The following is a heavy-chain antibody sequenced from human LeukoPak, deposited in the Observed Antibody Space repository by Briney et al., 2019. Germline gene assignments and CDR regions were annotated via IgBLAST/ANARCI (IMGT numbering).Heavy chain of an antibody. CDR2: IIPILGIA. V-gene: IGHV1-69*04. CDR3: ARDLPPSNYYYYYGMDV. J-gene: IGHJ6*02. Sequence: GSSVKVSCKASGGTFSSYAISWVRQAPGQGLEWMGRIIPILGIANYAQKFQGRVTITADKSTSTAYMELSSLRSEDTAVYYCARDLPPSNYYYYYGMDVWGQGTTVTVSS. CDR1: GGTFSSYA. D-gene: IGHD4-11*01.